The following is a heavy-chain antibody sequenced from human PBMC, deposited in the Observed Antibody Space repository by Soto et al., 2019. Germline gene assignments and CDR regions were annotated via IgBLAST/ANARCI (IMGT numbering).Heavy chain of an antibody. J-gene: IGHJ6*02. CDR2: IIPIFGTA. CDR1: GGTFSSYA. D-gene: IGHD5-12*01. CDR3: AVSYGGYVGYYYYGMDV. Sequence: ASVKVSCKASGGTFSSYAISWVRQAPGQGLEWMGGIIPIFGTANYAQKFQGRVTITADESTSTAYMELSSLRSEDTAVYYCAVSYGGYVGYYYYGMDVWGQGTTVTVSS. V-gene: IGHV1-69*13.